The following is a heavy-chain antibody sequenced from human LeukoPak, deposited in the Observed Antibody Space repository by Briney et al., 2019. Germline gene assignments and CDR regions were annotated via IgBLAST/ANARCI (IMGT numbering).Heavy chain of an antibody. J-gene: IGHJ5*01. D-gene: IGHD3-10*01. CDR1: GFTFSSCV. CDR2: MGGSGGGT. Sequence: PGGSLRLSCAASGFTFSSCVMNWVRQAPGKGLEWVSSMGGSGGGTFYADSVKGRFTISRDNSKNTVYLLMNTLRGDDTAVYYCAKISGSGSSHSDSWGQGTLVTVSS. V-gene: IGHV3-23*01. CDR3: AKISGSGSSHSDS.